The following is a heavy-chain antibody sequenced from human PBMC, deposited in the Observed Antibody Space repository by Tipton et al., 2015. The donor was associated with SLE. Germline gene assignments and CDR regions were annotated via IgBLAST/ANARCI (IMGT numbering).Heavy chain of an antibody. J-gene: IGHJ4*02. D-gene: IGHD3-10*01. CDR1: GGSFSGYY. CDR3: ARRRGSGRSFDY. V-gene: IGHV4-34*01. CDR2: INHSRST. Sequence: LRLSCAVYGGSFSGYYWCWIRQPPGKGLGWIGEINHSRSTNYNPPLKSRVTISVDTSKNQFSLKLSPVTAADTAVYYCARRRGSGRSFDYWGQGTLVTVSS.